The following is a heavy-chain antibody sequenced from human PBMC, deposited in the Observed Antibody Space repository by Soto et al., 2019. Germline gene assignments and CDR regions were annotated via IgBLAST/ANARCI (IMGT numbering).Heavy chain of an antibody. Sequence: EVQLVESGGGLVQPGGSLRLSCVASGFTFRNYWMSWLRQAPGKGLEWVDNTNQDGRERYSVDSVKGRFTISRDNAKNSMHLQMNSLRAADTAVYYCARDGSGYSTDWGQGTRVTVSS. CDR2: TNQDGRER. V-gene: IGHV3-7*01. CDR1: GFTFRNYW. J-gene: IGHJ4*02. CDR3: ARDGSGYSTD. D-gene: IGHD5-18*01.